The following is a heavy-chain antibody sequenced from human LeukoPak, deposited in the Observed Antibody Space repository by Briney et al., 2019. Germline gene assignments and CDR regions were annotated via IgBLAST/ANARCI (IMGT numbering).Heavy chain of an antibody. Sequence: SETLSLTCTVSGGSISSYYWSWIRQPPGKRLEWIGYIYYSGSTNYNPSLKSRVTISVDTSKNQFSLKLSSVTAADTAVYYCAGGPGGDYFDYWGQGTLVTVSS. CDR1: GGSISSYY. J-gene: IGHJ4*02. CDR3: AGGPGGDYFDY. CDR2: IYYSGST. D-gene: IGHD2-21*01. V-gene: IGHV4-59*12.